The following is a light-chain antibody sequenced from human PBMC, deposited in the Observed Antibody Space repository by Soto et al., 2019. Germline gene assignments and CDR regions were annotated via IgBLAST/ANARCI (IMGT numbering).Light chain of an antibody. CDR2: EVS. V-gene: IGLV2-14*01. J-gene: IGLJ1*01. CDR1: SSDVGGYNY. Sequence: QSALTQPASVSGSPGQSITISCTGTSSDVGGYNYVYWYQQHPGKAPKLMIYEVSNRPSGVSNRFSGSKSGNTASLTISGLQAEDEADYYCSSYTSSITPYVFGTGTKLTVL. CDR3: SSYTSSITPYV.